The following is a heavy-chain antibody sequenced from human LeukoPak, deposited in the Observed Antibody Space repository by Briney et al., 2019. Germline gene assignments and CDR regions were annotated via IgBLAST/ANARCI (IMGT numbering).Heavy chain of an antibody. J-gene: IGHJ6*03. CDR1: GFTFSSYG. Sequence: GGSLRLSCAASGFTFSSYGMSWVRQAPGKGLEWVSAISGSGGSTYYADSVKGRFTISRDNAKNSLYLQMNSLRAEDTAVYYCAREIKYYYYMDVWGKGTTVTVSS. CDR2: ISGSGGST. CDR3: AREIKYYYYMDV. V-gene: IGHV3-23*01. D-gene: IGHD1-26*01.